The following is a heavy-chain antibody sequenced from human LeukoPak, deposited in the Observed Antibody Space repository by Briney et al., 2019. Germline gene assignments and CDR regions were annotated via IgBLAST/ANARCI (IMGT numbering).Heavy chain of an antibody. V-gene: IGHV4-59*08. Sequence: SETLSLTCAVSGGFISSYYWSWIRQPPGKGLEWIGYIYYTGSTNYNPSLKSRVTISLDTSKNQFSLKLSSVTAADMAVYYCARVRISNYLRFDPWGQGTLVTVSS. CDR2: IYYTGST. CDR3: ARVRISNYLRFDP. J-gene: IGHJ5*02. CDR1: GGFISSYY. D-gene: IGHD4-11*01.